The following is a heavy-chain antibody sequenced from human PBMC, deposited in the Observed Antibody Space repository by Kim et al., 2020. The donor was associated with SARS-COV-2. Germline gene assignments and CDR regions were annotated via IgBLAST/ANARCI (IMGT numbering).Heavy chain of an antibody. D-gene: IGHD1-7*01. CDR3: AGRTGTTLRFDY. J-gene: IGHJ4*02. V-gene: IGHV4-39*01. Sequence: SETLSLTCTVSGGSISSSSYYWGWIRQPPGKGLEWIGSIYYSGSTYYNPSLKSRVTISVDTSKNQFSLKLSSVTAADTAVYYCAGRTGTTLRFDYWGQGTLVTVSS. CDR2: IYYSGST. CDR1: GGSISSSSYY.